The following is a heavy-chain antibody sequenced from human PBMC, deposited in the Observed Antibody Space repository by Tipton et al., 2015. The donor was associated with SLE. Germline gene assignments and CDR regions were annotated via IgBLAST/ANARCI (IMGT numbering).Heavy chain of an antibody. CDR3: AREGDWNYVGPFDY. CDR2: ISYDGSNK. J-gene: IGHJ4*02. Sequence: SLRLSCAASGFTFSSFSMNWVRQAPGKGLECVAVISYDGSNKYYADSVKGRFTISRDNSKNTLYLQMNSLRAEDTAVYYCAREGDWNYVGPFDYWGQGTLVTVSS. D-gene: IGHD1-7*01. CDR1: GFTFSSFS. V-gene: IGHV3-30*03.